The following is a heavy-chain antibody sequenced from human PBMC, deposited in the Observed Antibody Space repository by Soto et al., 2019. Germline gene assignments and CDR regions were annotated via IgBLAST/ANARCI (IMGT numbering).Heavy chain of an antibody. CDR3: ARDIVTPPHDHASSGYAFVYFDY. CDR2: IYHSGST. Sequence: SETLSLTCAVSGYSISSGYYWGWIRQPPGKGLEWIGSIYHSGSTYYNPSLKSRVTISVDTSKNQFSLKLSPVTAADTAVYYCARDIVTPPHDHASSGYAFVYFDYWGKGTRVIVAS. V-gene: IGHV4-38-2*02. CDR1: GYSISSGYY. J-gene: IGHJ4*02. D-gene: IGHD3-22*01.